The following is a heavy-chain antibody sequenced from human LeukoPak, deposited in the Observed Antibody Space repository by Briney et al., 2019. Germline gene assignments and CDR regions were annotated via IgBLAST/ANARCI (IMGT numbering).Heavy chain of an antibody. J-gene: IGHJ4*02. D-gene: IGHD6-13*01. Sequence: ASVKVSCKASGYTFTSYDINWVRQATGQGLEWMGWMNPNSGNTGYAQKFQGRVTMTRNTSTSTAYMELSSLRSEDTAVYYCARGLDGSSWYASGYWGQGTLVTVSS. CDR2: MNPNSGNT. V-gene: IGHV1-8*01. CDR1: GYTFTSYD. CDR3: ARGLDGSSWYASGY.